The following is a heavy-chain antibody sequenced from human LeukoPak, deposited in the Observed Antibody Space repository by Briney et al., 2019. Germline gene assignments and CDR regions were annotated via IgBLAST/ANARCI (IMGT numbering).Heavy chain of an antibody. CDR3: ARPYYDFWSGYFP. Sequence: SETLSLTCTVSGGSISSSSYYWGWIRQPPGKGLEWIGSIYYSGSTYYNPSLKSRVTISVDTSKNQFSLKLSSVTAADTAVYYCARPYYDFWSGYFPWGQGTLVTVSS. D-gene: IGHD3-3*01. CDR1: GGSISSSSYY. J-gene: IGHJ5*02. V-gene: IGHV4-39*01. CDR2: IYYSGST.